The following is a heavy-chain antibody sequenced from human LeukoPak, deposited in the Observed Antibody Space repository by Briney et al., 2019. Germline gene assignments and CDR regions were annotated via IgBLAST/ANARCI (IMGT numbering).Heavy chain of an antibody. CDR3: ARGTAGYHSSYFDC. CDR1: GFTFSSYA. CDR2: ISGSGDNT. J-gene: IGHJ4*02. Sequence: GGSLRLSCAASGFTFSSYAMSWVRQVPGKGLEWVSVISGSGDNTYYADSVKGRFTISRDNAENTLYLQMNSLRAEDTAVYYCARGTAGYHSSYFDCWGQGTLVTVSS. D-gene: IGHD3-16*02. V-gene: IGHV3-23*01.